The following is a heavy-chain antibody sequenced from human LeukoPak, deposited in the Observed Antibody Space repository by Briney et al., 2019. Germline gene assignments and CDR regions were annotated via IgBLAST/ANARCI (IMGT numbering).Heavy chain of an antibody. Sequence: GGSLRLSCAASGFTFSDYWMNWVRQAPGKGLEWVANIKEDGSEKYYVDSVKGRFTISRDNAKNSLHLQMNSLRAEDTAVYYCARARLSRVWGSFRTDYYMGVWGKGTTVTVSS. J-gene: IGHJ6*03. CDR2: IKEDGSEK. CDR3: ARARLSRVWGSFRTDYYMGV. CDR1: GFTFSDYW. V-gene: IGHV3-7*01. D-gene: IGHD3-16*01.